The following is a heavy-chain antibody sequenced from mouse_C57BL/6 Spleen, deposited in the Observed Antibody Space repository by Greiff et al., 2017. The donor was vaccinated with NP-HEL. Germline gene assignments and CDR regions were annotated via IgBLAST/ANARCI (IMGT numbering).Heavy chain of an antibody. J-gene: IGHJ2*01. CDR3: AKGETTVVATPDY. D-gene: IGHD1-1*01. V-gene: IGHV1-72*01. CDR2: IDPNSGGT. CDR1: GYTFTSYW. Sequence: QVQLKQPGAELVKPGASVKLSCKASGYTFTSYWMHWVKQRPGRGLEWIGRIDPNSGGTKYNEKFKSKATLTVDKPSSTAYMQLSSLTSEDSAVYYCAKGETTVVATPDYWGQGTTLTVSS.